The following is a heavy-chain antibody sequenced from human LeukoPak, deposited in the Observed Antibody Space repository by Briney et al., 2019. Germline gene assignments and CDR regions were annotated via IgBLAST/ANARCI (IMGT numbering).Heavy chain of an antibody. D-gene: IGHD6-19*01. CDR2: IRSKANSYAT. Sequence: GGSLRLSCAASGFTFSGSAMHWVRQASGKGLEWVGRIRSKANSYATVYAASVKGRFTISRDDSKNTAHLQMNSLKTEDTAVYYCITVGEGIAVVSFDYWGQGTLVTVSS. J-gene: IGHJ4*02. CDR1: GFTFSGSA. CDR3: ITVGEGIAVVSFDY. V-gene: IGHV3-73*01.